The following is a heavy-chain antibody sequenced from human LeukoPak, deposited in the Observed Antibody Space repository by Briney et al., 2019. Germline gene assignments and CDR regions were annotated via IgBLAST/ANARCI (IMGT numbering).Heavy chain of an antibody. CDR3: ARGVVIAPQTFDY. V-gene: IGHV4-59*01. D-gene: IGHD2-21*01. J-gene: IGHJ4*02. Sequence: SSETLSLTCTVSGGSISSYYWSWIRQPPGKGLEWIGYIYYSGSTNYNPSLKSRVTISVDTSKNQFSLKLSSVTAADTAVYYCARGVVIAPQTFDYWGQGTLVTVSS. CDR1: GGSISSYY. CDR2: IYYSGST.